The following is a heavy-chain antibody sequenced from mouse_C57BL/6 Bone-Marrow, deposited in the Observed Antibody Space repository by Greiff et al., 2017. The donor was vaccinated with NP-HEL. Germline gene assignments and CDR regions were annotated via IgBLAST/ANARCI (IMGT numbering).Heavy chain of an antibody. Sequence: EVKLVESGGGLVKPGGSLKLSCAASGFTFSSYAMSWVRQTPEKRLEWVATISDGGSYTYYPDNVKGRFTISRDNAKNNLYLQMSHLKSEDTAMYYCARDRVGGYSVDYWGQGTTLTVSA. D-gene: IGHD2-3*01. CDR1: GFTFSSYA. J-gene: IGHJ2*01. V-gene: IGHV5-4*01. CDR2: ISDGGSYT. CDR3: ARDRVGGYSVDY.